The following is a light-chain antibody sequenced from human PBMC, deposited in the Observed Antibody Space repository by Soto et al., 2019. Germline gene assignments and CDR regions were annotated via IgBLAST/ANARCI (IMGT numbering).Light chain of an antibody. V-gene: IGKV3-11*01. CDR2: DAS. J-gene: IGKJ5*01. CDR3: QQRSNWPPIT. Sequence: DIVMTQSPATLSVAPGERVTFSCRASQGVSRKLAWYQHKPGQAPRLLIYDASNRATGIPARFSGSGSGTDFTLTINSLEPEDFAIYYCQQRSNWPPITFGQGTRLEIK. CDR1: QGVSRK.